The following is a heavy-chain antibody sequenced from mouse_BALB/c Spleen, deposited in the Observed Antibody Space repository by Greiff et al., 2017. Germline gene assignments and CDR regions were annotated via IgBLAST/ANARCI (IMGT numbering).Heavy chain of an antibody. D-gene: IGHD2-3*01. CDR1: GYTFTSYW. CDR2: INPSNGRT. J-gene: IGHJ2*01. V-gene: IGHV1S81*02. CDR3: ARGLYDGYSLGY. Sequence: QVQLQQSGAELVKPGASVKLSCKASGYTFTSYWMHWVKQRPGQGLEWIGEINPSNGRTNYNEKFKSKATLTVDKSSSTAYMQLSSLTSEDSAVYYCARGLYDGYSLGYWGQGTTLTVSS.